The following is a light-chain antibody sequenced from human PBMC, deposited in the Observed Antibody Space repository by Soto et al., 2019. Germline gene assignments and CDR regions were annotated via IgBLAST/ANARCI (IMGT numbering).Light chain of an antibody. CDR3: NSYTRSNTLVV. CDR1: SNDVGGFNY. V-gene: IGLV2-14*03. Sequence: QSVLTQPASVSGSPGQSITISCTGTSNDVGGFNYVSWHQQHPGKAPRLMIYDVSNRPSGVSNRFSGSKSGNTASLTISGLQAEDEADYYCNSYTRSNTLVVFGGGTKLTVL. J-gene: IGLJ2*01. CDR2: DVS.